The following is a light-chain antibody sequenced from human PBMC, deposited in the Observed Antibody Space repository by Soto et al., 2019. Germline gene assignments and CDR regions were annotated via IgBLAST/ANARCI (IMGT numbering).Light chain of an antibody. J-gene: IGKJ4*01. V-gene: IGKV3-20*01. CDR1: QSVSYF. Sequence: EIVLSQSPGTLSLSPGERATLSCRASQSVSYFLAWYQQKPGQAPRLLIYDASSRATGIPDRYSGSGSGTDFTLTISRLEPEDFAVYYCQHCQDGSLAFGGGTKVDIK. CDR3: QHCQDGSLA. CDR2: DAS.